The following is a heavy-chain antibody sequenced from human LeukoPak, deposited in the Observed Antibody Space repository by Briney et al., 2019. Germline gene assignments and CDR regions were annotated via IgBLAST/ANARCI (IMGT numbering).Heavy chain of an antibody. Sequence: GGSLRLSCAASEFTFDDYGMSWVRQAPGKGLEWVSGITWNGGSTGYADSVKGRFTISRDNAKNSLYLQMNSLRAEDTALYYCARDDGDLTNYMDVWGKGTTVTVSS. CDR1: EFTFDDYG. J-gene: IGHJ6*03. V-gene: IGHV3-20*04. CDR2: ITWNGGST. D-gene: IGHD4-17*01. CDR3: ARDDGDLTNYMDV.